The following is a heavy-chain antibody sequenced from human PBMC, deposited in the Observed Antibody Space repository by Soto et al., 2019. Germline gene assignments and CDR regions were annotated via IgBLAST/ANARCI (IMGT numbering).Heavy chain of an antibody. CDR1: GFTFSGHT. CDR3: ARCMGFDGSGYAFFDS. D-gene: IGHD3-10*01. Sequence: EGQLVESGGGLVKPGGSLRLSCAASGFTFSGHTINWVRQAPGKGLEWVSSVSSSSSYTYYADSVKGRFTVSRDNAEKSLYLQMNSLRAEDTAMYYCARCMGFDGSGYAFFDSWGQGTLVTVSS. V-gene: IGHV3-21*01. CDR2: VSSSSSYT. J-gene: IGHJ4*02.